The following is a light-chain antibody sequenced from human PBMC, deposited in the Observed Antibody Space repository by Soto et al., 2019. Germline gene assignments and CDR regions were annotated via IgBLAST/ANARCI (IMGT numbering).Light chain of an antibody. J-gene: IGKJ1*01. CDR3: QQSSKCRT. V-gene: IGKV3-11*01. Sequence: EIVLTQSPATLSLSPGERATLSCRASQSVSSYLAWYQQKPGQAPRLLIYDASNRATGIPARFSGSGSGTDFTLTISSQEAEDVAVYYCQQSSKCRTFGQGTKVEIK. CDR2: DAS. CDR1: QSVSSY.